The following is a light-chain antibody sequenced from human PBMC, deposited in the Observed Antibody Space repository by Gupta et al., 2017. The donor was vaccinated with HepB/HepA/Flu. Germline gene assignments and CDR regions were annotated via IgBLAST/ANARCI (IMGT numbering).Light chain of an antibody. V-gene: IGKV1-5*03. CDR3: QHYSSYLT. J-gene: IGKJ4*01. CDR1: QSIFNW. CDR2: KAS. Sequence: DIQMTQSSSTLSASVGERVTITCRASQSIFNWLAWYQQKPGKAPKLLIPKASSLESGVPSRFSGSGSGTEFTLTISSLQPDDCATYYCQHYSSYLTFGGGTKVEIK.